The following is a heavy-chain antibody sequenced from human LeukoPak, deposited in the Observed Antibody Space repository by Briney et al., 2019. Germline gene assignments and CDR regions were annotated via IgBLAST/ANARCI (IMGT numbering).Heavy chain of an antibody. V-gene: IGHV3-53*01. CDR3: ARGAATGPTLGLDY. Sequence: GGSLRLTCAASGFTVSSNYMTWVRQAPGKGLEWVSVIYTGGSPYYADSVKGRFAISRDISKNTVYLQMYSLRAEDTAVYYCARGAATGPTLGLDYWGQGTLVTVSS. D-gene: IGHD6-13*01. CDR1: GFTVSSNY. J-gene: IGHJ4*02. CDR2: IYTGGSP.